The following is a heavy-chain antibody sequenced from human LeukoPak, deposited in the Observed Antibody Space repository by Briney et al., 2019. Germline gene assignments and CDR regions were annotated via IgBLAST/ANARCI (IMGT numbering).Heavy chain of an antibody. Sequence: SETLSLTCAVSGGTISSGDYYWSWIRQPPGKGLEWIGYIYYSGSTYYNPSIKSRVTISVDTSKNQFSLKLSSVTAADTAGYYCARVGIKAPFDPWGQGTLVTVSS. CDR2: IYYSGST. CDR1: GGTISSGDYY. D-gene: IGHD3-3*02. J-gene: IGHJ5*02. CDR3: ARVGIKAPFDP. V-gene: IGHV4-30-4*08.